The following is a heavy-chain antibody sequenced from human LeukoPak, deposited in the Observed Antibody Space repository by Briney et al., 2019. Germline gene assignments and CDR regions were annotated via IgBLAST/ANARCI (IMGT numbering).Heavy chain of an antibody. D-gene: IGHD3-10*01. CDR2: ISYDGSNK. CDR1: GFTFSSYA. CDR3: ARENYGSGSLGYYYHGMDV. Sequence: GGSLRLSCAASGFTFSSYAMHWVRQAPGKGLEWVAVISYDGSNKYYADSVKGRFTISRDNSKNTLYLQMNSLRAEDTAVYYCARENYGSGSLGYYYHGMDVWGKGTTVTVSS. V-gene: IGHV3-30*04. J-gene: IGHJ6*04.